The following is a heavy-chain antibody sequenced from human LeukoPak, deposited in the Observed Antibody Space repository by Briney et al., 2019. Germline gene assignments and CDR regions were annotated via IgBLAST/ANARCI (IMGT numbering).Heavy chain of an antibody. CDR3: ARARRMVRGSWMFDF. V-gene: IGHV4-4*07. Sequence: SGTLSLTCTVSGDSISSYYWSWIRQPAGKGLEWVGRIFTTGSTTYNPSLKSRLSMSVDVSKNQFPLGLNSVTAADTGVYYCARARRMVRGSWMFDFWGHGILVTVSS. J-gene: IGHJ4*01. CDR2: IFTTGST. D-gene: IGHD3-10*01. CDR1: GDSISSYY.